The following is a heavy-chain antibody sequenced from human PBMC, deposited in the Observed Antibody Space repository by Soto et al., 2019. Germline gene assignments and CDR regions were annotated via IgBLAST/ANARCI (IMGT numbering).Heavy chain of an antibody. CDR2: ISYDGSNK. J-gene: IGHJ4*02. CDR1: GFTFSSYA. CDR3: AKDQIFDFWSGYSPY. D-gene: IGHD3-3*01. Sequence: GSLRLSCAASGFTFSSYAMHWVRQAPGKGLEWVSVISYDGSNKYYADSVKGRFTISRDNSKNTLYLQMNSLRAEDTAVYYCAKDQIFDFWSGYSPYWGQGTLVTVSS. V-gene: IGHV3-30*04.